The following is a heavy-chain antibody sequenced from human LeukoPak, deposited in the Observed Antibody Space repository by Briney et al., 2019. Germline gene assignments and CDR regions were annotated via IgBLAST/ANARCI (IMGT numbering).Heavy chain of an antibody. Sequence: PSETLSLTCTASGCSISSSYWSWIRQPAGKGLEWIGRVYTSGSTNYNYNPSLKSRLTMSVDTSKNQFSLKLSSVTAADTAVYYCARDPNSALWGQGTLVTVSS. CDR1: GCSISSSY. J-gene: IGHJ4*02. CDR2: VYTSGST. V-gene: IGHV4-4*07. D-gene: IGHD2-21*01. CDR3: ARDPNSAL.